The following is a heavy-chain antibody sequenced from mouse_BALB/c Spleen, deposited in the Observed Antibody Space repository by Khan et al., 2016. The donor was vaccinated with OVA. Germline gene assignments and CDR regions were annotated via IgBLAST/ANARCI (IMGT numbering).Heavy chain of an antibody. CDR1: GYSITSNYA. CDR2: ICYSGRT. CDR3: ARGTYYGSAMDY. V-gene: IGHV3-2*02. D-gene: IGHD1-1*01. J-gene: IGHJ4*01. Sequence: VQLKESGPGLVKPSQSLSLTCTVTGYSITSNYAWNWIRQFPGNNLEWMCYICYSGRTYYNPSLNSRISIARDTSKNQFFLKLNSVTTEDTKTYSCARGTYYGSAMDYWGQGTSITVSS.